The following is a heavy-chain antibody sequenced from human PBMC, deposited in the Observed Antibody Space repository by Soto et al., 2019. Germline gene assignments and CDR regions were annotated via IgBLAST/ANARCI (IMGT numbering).Heavy chain of an antibody. Sequence: SLRLSCAASGFTFSSYGMHWVRQAPGKGLEWVAVISYDGSNKYYADSVKGRFTISRDNSKNTLYLQMNSLRAEDTAVYYCAKDANYYDSSGYYYHWGQGTLVTVSS. CDR2: ISYDGSNK. J-gene: IGHJ4*02. CDR1: GFTFSSYG. V-gene: IGHV3-30*18. CDR3: AKDANYYDSSGYYYH. D-gene: IGHD3-22*01.